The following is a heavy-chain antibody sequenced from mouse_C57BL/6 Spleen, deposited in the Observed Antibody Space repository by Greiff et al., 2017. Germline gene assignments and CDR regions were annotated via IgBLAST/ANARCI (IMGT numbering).Heavy chain of an antibody. Sequence: EVKLMESGEGLVKPGGSLKLSCAASGFTFSSYAMSWVRQTPEKRLEWVAYISSGGDYIYYADTVKGRFTISRDNARNTLYLQMSSLKSEDTAMYYGTRDEGLRGYFDYWGQGTTLTVSS. D-gene: IGHD2-4*01. CDR1: GFTFSSYA. V-gene: IGHV5-9-1*02. CDR2: ISSGGDYI. CDR3: TRDEGLRGYFDY. J-gene: IGHJ2*01.